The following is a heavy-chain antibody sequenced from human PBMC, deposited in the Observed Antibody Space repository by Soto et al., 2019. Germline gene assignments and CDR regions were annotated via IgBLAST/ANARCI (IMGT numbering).Heavy chain of an antibody. J-gene: IGHJ4*02. Sequence: GGSLRLSCAASGFTFSSYAMSWVRQAPGKGLEWVSAISGSGGSTYYADSVKGRFTISRDNSKNTLYLQMNSLRAEDTAVYYCAKALRSILTGYYLSDNLSPDYWGQGTLVTVSS. CDR1: GFTFSSYA. V-gene: IGHV3-23*01. D-gene: IGHD3-9*01. CDR3: AKALRSILTGYYLSDNLSPDY. CDR2: ISGSGGST.